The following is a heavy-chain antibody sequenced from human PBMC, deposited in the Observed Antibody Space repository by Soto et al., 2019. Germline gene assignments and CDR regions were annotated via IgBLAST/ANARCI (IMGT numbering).Heavy chain of an antibody. CDR2: IIPNFDTP. Sequence: QVHLVQSGAEVKKPGSSVKVSRKTSGGSFNNYAVSWVRQAPGQGLEWMGGIIPNFDTPNYAQKFQDRVTIIAAESTSTVYMELRSLRSNDTAVYYCAVAMVREILIFESSGMHVWGQGTTVIVSS. D-gene: IGHD3-10*01. CDR3: AVAMVREILIFESSGMHV. CDR1: GGSFNNYA. J-gene: IGHJ6*02. V-gene: IGHV1-69*01.